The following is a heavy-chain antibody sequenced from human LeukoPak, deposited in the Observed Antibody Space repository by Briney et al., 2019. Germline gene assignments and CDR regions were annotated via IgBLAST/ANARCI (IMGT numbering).Heavy chain of an antibody. D-gene: IGHD5-24*01. CDR2: IYYSGST. V-gene: IGHV4-59*01. Sequence: SETLSLTCTVSGGSISSYYWSWIRQPPGKGLEWIGYIYYSGSTNYNPSLKSRVTISVDTSKNQFSLKLSSVTAADMAVYYCARVNHGYNLNFQHWGQGTLVTVSS. CDR1: GGSISSYY. J-gene: IGHJ1*01. CDR3: ARVNHGYNLNFQH.